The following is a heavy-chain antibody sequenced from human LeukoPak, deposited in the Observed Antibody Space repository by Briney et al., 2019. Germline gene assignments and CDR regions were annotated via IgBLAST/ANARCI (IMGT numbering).Heavy chain of an antibody. V-gene: IGHV3-23*01. D-gene: IGHD3-10*01. Sequence: GGSLRLSCAASGFTFSSYAMNWVRQAPGKGLEWVSAISGSGGSTYYADSVKGRFAISRDNSKNTLYLQMNSLRAEDTAVYYCAKDSSGRGYYGSGSIWAPREATFNYFDYWGQGTLVTVSS. CDR3: AKDSSGRGYYGSGSIWAPREATFNYFDY. CDR2: ISGSGGST. J-gene: IGHJ4*02. CDR1: GFTFSSYA.